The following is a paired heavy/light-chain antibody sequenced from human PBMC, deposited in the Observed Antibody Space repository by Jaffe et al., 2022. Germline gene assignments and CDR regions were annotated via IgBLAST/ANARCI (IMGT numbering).Light chain of an antibody. J-gene: IGKJ2*01. CDR1: QSVSSN. CDR3: QQYNNWPPPYT. CDR2: GAS. V-gene: IGKV3-15*01. Sequence: EIVMTQSPATLSVSPGERATLSCRASQSVSSNLAWYQQKPGQAPRLLIYGASTRATGIPARFSGSGSGTEFTLTISSLQSEDFAVYYCQQYNNWPPPYTFGQGTKLEIK.
Heavy chain of an antibody. V-gene: IGHV3-48*03. J-gene: IGHJ4*02. CDR2: ISSSGSTI. D-gene: IGHD3-10*01. CDR1: GFTFSSYE. CDR3: AREGPYYYGSGSYYDFDY. Sequence: EVQLVESGGGLVQPGGSLRLSCAASGFTFSSYEMNWVRQAPGKGLEWVSYISSSGSTIYYADSVKGRFTISRDNAKNSLYLQMNSLRAEDTAVYYCAREGPYYYGSGSYYDFDYWGQGTLVTVSS.